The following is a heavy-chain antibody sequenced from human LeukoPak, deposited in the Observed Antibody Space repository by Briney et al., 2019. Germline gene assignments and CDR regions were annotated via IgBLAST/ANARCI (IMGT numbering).Heavy chain of an antibody. Sequence: SETLSLTCTVSVGSTSSYYWSWIRQPPGKGLEWIGYIYYSGSTNYNPSLKSRVTMSVDTSKNQFSLKLSSVTAADTAVYYCSRMVGSGYALDAFDIWGRGTVVTVSS. CDR3: SRMVGSGYALDAFDI. CDR1: VGSTSSYY. CDR2: IYYSGST. D-gene: IGHD2-2*01. J-gene: IGHJ3*02. V-gene: IGHV4-59*08.